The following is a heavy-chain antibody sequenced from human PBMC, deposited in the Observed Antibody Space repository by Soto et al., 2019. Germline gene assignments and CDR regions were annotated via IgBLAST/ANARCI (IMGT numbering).Heavy chain of an antibody. CDR3: ASFGGTAPRFDP. CDR1: GYTFTSYA. CDR2: INAGNGNT. D-gene: IGHD3-10*01. Sequence: ASVKVSCKASGYTFTSYAMHWVRQAPGQRLEWMGWINAGNGNTKYSQKFQGRVTITRDTSASTAYMELSSLRSEDTAVYYCASFGGTAPRFDPWGQGILVNVSS. J-gene: IGHJ5*02. V-gene: IGHV1-3*01.